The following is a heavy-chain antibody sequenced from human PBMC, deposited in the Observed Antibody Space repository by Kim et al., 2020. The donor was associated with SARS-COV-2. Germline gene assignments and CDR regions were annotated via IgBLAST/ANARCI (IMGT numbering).Heavy chain of an antibody. V-gene: IGHV3-53*01. CDR2: IYSGGST. J-gene: IGHJ4*02. Sequence: GGSLRLSCAASGFTVSSNYMSWVRQAPGKGLEWVSVIYSGGSTYYADSVKGRFTISRDNSKNTLYLQMNSLRAEDTAVYYCARDYDSSGYYVIWGQGTLVTVSS. D-gene: IGHD3-22*01. CDR1: GFTVSSNY. CDR3: ARDYDSSGYYVI.